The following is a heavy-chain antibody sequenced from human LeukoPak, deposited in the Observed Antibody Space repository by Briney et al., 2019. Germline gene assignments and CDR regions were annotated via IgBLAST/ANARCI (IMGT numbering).Heavy chain of an antibody. D-gene: IGHD6-19*01. CDR1: GGTFSSHA. J-gene: IGHJ5*02. Sequence: GASAKVSCKASGGTFSSHAISWVRQAAGQWLELMGGIIPIFGTANYAQKFQGRVTITADESTSTAYMELSSLRSEDTAVYYCARVVRSSGPPGWFDPWGQGTLVTVSS. V-gene: IGHV1-69*13. CDR2: IIPIFGTA. CDR3: ARVVRSSGPPGWFDP.